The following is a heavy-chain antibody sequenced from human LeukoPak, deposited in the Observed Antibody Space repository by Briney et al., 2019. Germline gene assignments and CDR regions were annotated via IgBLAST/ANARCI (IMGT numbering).Heavy chain of an antibody. CDR2: IIGSGGST. CDR3: AKVFPYYDSSGRYFDY. D-gene: IGHD3-22*01. Sequence: GGSLRLSCAASGFTFSSYAMSWVRQAPGKGLEWVSTIIGSGGSTYYADSVKGRFTISRDNSKNTLYLQMNSLRAGDTAVYYCAKVFPYYDSSGRYFDYWGQGTLVTVSS. V-gene: IGHV3-23*01. J-gene: IGHJ4*02. CDR1: GFTFSSYA.